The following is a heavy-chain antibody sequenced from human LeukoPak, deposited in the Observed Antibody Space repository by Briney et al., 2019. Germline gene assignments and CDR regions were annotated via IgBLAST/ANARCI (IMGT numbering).Heavy chain of an antibody. CDR2: IYYYGST. CDR1: GGSMTNYY. Sequence: SETLSLTCTVSGGSMTNYYWNWIRQPPGEGLEWLAYIYYYGSTNYNPSLESRLTLTVDTSKNQFSLKLSSVTAADTAVYYCAREGAGSYGFRYIDVWGKGTTVTVS. CDR3: AREGAGSYGFRYIDV. J-gene: IGHJ6*03. D-gene: IGHD5-18*01. V-gene: IGHV4-59*01.